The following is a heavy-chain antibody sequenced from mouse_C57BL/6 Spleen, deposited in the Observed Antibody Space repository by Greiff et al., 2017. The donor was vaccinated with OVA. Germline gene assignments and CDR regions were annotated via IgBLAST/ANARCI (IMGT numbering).Heavy chain of an antibody. CDR1: GYTFTSYT. Sequence: QVQLKQSGAELARPGASVKMSCKASGYTFTSYTMHWVKQRPGQGLEWIGYINPSSGYTKYNQKFKDKATLTADKSSSTAYMQLSSLTSEDSAVYYCARMGIANWDAMDYWGQGTSVTVSS. V-gene: IGHV1-4*01. CDR2: INPSSGYT. D-gene: IGHD4-1*01. CDR3: ARMGIANWDAMDY. J-gene: IGHJ4*01.